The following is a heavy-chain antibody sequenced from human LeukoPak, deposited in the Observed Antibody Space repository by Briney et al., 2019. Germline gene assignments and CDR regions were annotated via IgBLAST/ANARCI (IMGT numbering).Heavy chain of an antibody. V-gene: IGHV3-48*01. D-gene: IGHD6-6*01. CDR3: ARGRGAARPFDY. CDR1: GFTFSSYA. Sequence: GGSLRLSCAASGFTFSSYAMTWVRQAPGKGLEWVSAITGSSSTIYYADSVKGRFTISRDNAKNSLYLQMNSLRAEDTAVYYCARGRGAARPFDYWGQGTLVTVSS. CDR2: ITGSSSTI. J-gene: IGHJ4*02.